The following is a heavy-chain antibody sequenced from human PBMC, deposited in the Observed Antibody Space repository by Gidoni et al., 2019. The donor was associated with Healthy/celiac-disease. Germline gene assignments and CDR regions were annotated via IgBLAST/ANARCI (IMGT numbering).Heavy chain of an antibody. CDR1: GGPFSRYT. J-gene: IGHJ4*02. V-gene: IGHV1-69*08. D-gene: IGHD5-12*01. Sequence: QVQLVQSGDEVKKPGSSVKVSCKAAGGPFSRYTISWVRQATGQGLEWMGRIIPIIGISNYAQKFQGRVTITADKSTSTAYMELSSLRSEDTAVYYCARDHAPYSGYDQGVFDYCGQGTLVTVSS. CDR2: IIPIIGIS. CDR3: ARDHAPYSGYDQGVFDY.